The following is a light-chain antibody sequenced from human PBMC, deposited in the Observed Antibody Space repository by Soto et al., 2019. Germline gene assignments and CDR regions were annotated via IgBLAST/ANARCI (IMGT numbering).Light chain of an antibody. Sequence: EVVMRQSPATLYVSPGEGATLSCRASQGIGDTLAWYQHNPGQTPRLLIYDTSTRATGVPTRFSGSRSGAECPLTINRLQSEDFAVYYCQPYNNWPLTFGGGNKVEIK. J-gene: IGKJ4*01. CDR1: QGIGDT. CDR2: DTS. CDR3: QPYNNWPLT. V-gene: IGKV3-15*01.